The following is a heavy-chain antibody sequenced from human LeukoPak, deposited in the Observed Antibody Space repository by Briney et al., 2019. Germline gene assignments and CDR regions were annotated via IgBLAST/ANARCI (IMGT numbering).Heavy chain of an antibody. CDR1: GFTFSSYW. J-gene: IGHJ4*02. CDR2: IASDGSST. Sequence: QPGGSLRLSCAASGFTFSSYWMNWVRQAPGKGLVWVSRIASDGSSTTYADSVKGRFTISRDNSKNTLYLQMNSLRAEDTAVYYCAKSGTTVVTFIDYWGQGTLVTVSS. D-gene: IGHD4-23*01. V-gene: IGHV3-74*01. CDR3: AKSGTTVVTFIDY.